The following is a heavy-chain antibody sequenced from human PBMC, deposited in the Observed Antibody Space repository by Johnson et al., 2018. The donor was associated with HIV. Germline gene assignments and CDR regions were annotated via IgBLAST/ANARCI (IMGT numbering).Heavy chain of an antibody. CDR2: IYSGGST. Sequence: VQLVESGGGLIQPGGSLRLSCAASGFTVSSNYMSWVRQAPGKGLAWVSVIYSGGSTYYADSVMGRFTTSRDNSKNTLSLQMNSLRAEDTAVYYCARGYYDGSSGSDDAFDIWGQGTMVTVSS. CDR3: ARGYYDGSSGSDDAFDI. D-gene: IGHD3-22*01. J-gene: IGHJ3*02. V-gene: IGHV3-66*02. CDR1: GFTVSSNY.